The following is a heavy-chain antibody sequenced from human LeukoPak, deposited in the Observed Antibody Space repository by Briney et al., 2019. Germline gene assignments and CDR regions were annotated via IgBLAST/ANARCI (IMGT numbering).Heavy chain of an antibody. Sequence: PGGSLRLSCAASGFTFGSYAMHWVRQAPGKGLEWVAVISYDGSNKYYADSVKGRFTISRDNSKNTLYLQMNSLRAEDTAVYYCARAPYKASSSSPCGYWGQGTLVTVSS. CDR2: ISYDGSNK. D-gene: IGHD1-14*01. CDR1: GFTFGSYA. CDR3: ARAPYKASSSSPCGY. J-gene: IGHJ4*02. V-gene: IGHV3-30-3*01.